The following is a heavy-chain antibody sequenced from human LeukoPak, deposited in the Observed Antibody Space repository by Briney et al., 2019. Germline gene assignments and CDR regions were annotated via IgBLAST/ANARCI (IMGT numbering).Heavy chain of an antibody. V-gene: IGHV4-34*01. CDR2: INHSGST. CDR1: GGSFSGYY. CDR3: ARGGPYCGGDCSRGYYYYYMDV. Sequence: SETLSLTCAVYGGSFSGYYWGWIRQPPGKGLEWIGEINHSGSTNYNPSLKSRVTISVDTSKNQFSLKLSSVTAADTAVYYCARGGPYCGGDCSRGYYYYYMDVWGKGTTVTVSS. J-gene: IGHJ6*03. D-gene: IGHD2-21*02.